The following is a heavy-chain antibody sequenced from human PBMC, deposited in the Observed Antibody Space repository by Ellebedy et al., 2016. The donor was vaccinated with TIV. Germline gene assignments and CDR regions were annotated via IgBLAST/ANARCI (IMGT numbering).Heavy chain of an antibody. J-gene: IGHJ4*02. Sequence: PGGSLRLSCAASGFTFSLNWMYWVRQAPGKGLEWVANIKEDGSEEYYVDSVKGRFTISRDNSKNTLYLQMNSLRAEDTAVYYCARGGGCFGDSCYYADFWGQGTPVTV. CDR3: ARGGGCFGDSCYYADF. D-gene: IGHD2-21*01. CDR2: IKEDGSEE. CDR1: GFTFSLNW. V-gene: IGHV3-7*01.